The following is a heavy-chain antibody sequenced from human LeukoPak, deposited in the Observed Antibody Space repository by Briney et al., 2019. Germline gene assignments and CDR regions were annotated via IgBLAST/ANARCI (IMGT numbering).Heavy chain of an antibody. CDR2: IKHSGST. Sequence: SETLSLTCAVYGGSFSGYYWSWIRQPPGKGLEWIGEIKHSGSTNYNPSLKSRVTISVDTSKNQFSLKLSSVTAADTAVYYCARVFRWSQPAYYYYYYMDVWGKGTTVTVSS. V-gene: IGHV4-34*01. CDR1: GGSFSGYY. CDR3: ARVFRWSQPAYYYYYYMDV. J-gene: IGHJ6*03. D-gene: IGHD2-15*01.